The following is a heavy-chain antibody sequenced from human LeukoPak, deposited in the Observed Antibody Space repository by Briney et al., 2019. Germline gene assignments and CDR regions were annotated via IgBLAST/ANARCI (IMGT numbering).Heavy chain of an antibody. CDR1: GCTFTGYY. CDR3: ARDTAMVTYWFDP. D-gene: IGHD5-18*01. Sequence: ASVKVSCKASGCTFTGYYIHWVRQAPGQGLEWMKCINPNSGGTSYAQKFQGRVTMTRGTSISTAYMELTRLRSDDTAVYYCARDTAMVTYWFDPWGQGTLVTVSS. V-gene: IGHV1-2*02. J-gene: IGHJ5*02. CDR2: INPNSGGT.